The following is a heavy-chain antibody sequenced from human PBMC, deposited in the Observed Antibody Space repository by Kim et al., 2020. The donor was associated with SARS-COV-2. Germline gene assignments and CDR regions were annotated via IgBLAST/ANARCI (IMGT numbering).Heavy chain of an antibody. D-gene: IGHD3-10*01. V-gene: IGHV3-7*04. J-gene: IGHJ4*02. Sequence: YAESVRGRFTVTRDNAKNTRYLQMHSRRAEDTTVYYCARDRGKQDDYWGQGTLVTVAS. CDR3: ARDRGKQDDY.